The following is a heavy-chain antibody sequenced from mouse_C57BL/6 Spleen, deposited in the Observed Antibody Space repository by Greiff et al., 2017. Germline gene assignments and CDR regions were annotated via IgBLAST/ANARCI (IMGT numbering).Heavy chain of an antibody. D-gene: IGHD1-1*01. CDR1: GYTFTGYW. J-gene: IGHJ1*03. Sequence: VQRVESGAELMKPGASVKLSCKATGYTFTGYWIEWVQPRPGHGLEWIGEILPGSGSTNYNEKLKGKATFTADTSSNTAYMQLSSLTTENSDIYYCARRIKGDYAEVWGTGTTVTVSS. CDR2: ILPGSGST. CDR3: ARRIKGDYAEV. V-gene: IGHV1-9*01.